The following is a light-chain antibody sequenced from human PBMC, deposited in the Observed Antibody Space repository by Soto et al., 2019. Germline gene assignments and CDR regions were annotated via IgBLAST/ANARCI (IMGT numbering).Light chain of an antibody. J-gene: IGLJ1*01. CDR3: SSYAGTNNYV. CDR1: SSDVGGYDY. Sequence: QSVLTQPRSASGSPGQSVTISCTGTSSDVGGYDYVSWHQQHRGKAPKVIIYGVNKRPSGVPDRFSGSKSGNTASLTVSGLQAEDEADYYCSSYAGTNNYVFGIGTKLTVL. CDR2: GVN. V-gene: IGLV2-8*01.